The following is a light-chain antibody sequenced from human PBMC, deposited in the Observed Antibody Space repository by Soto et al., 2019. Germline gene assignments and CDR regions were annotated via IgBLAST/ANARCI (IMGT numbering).Light chain of an antibody. CDR2: AAS. Sequence: DIQMTQSPSSLSASVGDRVTITCRASQSISSYLNWYQQKPGKAPKLLIYAASSLQSGVPSRFRGSGSGTDFTLTISSLQPEDFATYSCQQSYSTPRTFGQGTKLEIK. V-gene: IGKV1-39*01. CDR3: QQSYSTPRT. CDR1: QSISSY. J-gene: IGKJ2*01.